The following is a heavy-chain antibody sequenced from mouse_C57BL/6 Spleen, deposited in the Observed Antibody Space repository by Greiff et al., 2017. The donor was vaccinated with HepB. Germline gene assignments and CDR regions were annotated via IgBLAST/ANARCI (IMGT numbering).Heavy chain of an antibody. V-gene: IGHV5-9*01. J-gene: IGHJ3*01. Sequence: VESGGGLVKPGGSLKLSCAASGFTFSSYTMSWVRQTPEKRLEWVATISGGGGNTYYPDSVKGRFTISRDNAKNTLYLQMSSLRSEDTALYYCARHEAVLLRAAWFAYWGQGTLVTVSA. D-gene: IGHD1-1*01. CDR2: ISGGGGNT. CDR1: GFTFSSYT. CDR3: ARHEAVLLRAAWFAY.